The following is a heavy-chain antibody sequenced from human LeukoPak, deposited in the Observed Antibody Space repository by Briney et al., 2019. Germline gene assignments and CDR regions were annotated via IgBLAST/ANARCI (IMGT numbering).Heavy chain of an antibody. CDR3: ARHDARSWYYAFGV. V-gene: IGHV4-39*01. J-gene: IGHJ3*01. CDR2: IHFSGRA. D-gene: IGHD6-13*01. CDR1: GGSISSSGFY. Sequence: PSETLSLTCTVSGGSISSSGFYWAWIRQPPGKGLEWIGGIHFSGRAYYNPCLKRLLTISIDPSQNQFYLKLSSLPAEDTAVYYCARHDARSWYYAFGVWGQGTMVTVPS.